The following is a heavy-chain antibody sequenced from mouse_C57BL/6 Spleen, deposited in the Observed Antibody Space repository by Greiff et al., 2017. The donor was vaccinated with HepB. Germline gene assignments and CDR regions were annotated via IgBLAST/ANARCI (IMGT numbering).Heavy chain of an antibody. D-gene: IGHD4-1*01. CDR3: ASGTWHY. CDR2: ISYDGSN. V-gene: IGHV3-6*01. Sequence: EVKLMESGPGLVKPSQSLSLTCSVTGYSITSGYYWNWIRQFPGNKLEWMGYISYDGSNNYNPSLKNRISITRDTSKNQFFLKLNSVTTEDTATYYCASGTWHYWGQGTTLTVSS. J-gene: IGHJ2*01. CDR1: GYSITSGYY.